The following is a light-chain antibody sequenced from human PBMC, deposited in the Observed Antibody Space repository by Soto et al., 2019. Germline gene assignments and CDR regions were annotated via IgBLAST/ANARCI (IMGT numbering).Light chain of an antibody. CDR2: GAS. J-gene: IGKJ1*01. V-gene: IGKV3-15*01. Sequence: EIVMTQSPATLSVSPGERATLSCRASESVSSNLAWYQQKPGQAPRLLIYGASTRATGIPARISGSGSGTEFTITTSRLQSEDFAVYYCQQYNKWRTFGQGTKVEVK. CDR3: QQYNKWRT. CDR1: ESVSSN.